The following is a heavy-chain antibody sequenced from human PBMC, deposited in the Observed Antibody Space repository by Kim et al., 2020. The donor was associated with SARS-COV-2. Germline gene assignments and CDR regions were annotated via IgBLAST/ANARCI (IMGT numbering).Heavy chain of an antibody. D-gene: IGHD3-3*01. V-gene: IGHV1-3*01. Sequence: KYSQKFQGRVTITRDTSASTAYMELSSLRSEDTAVYYCARGDFRAELVIWGQGTMVTVSS. J-gene: IGHJ3*02. CDR3: ARGDFRAELVI.